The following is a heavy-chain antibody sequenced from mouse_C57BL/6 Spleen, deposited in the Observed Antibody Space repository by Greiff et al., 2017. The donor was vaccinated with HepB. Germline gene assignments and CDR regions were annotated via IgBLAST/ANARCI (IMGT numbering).Heavy chain of an antibody. J-gene: IGHJ2*01. CDR1: GYTFTSYW. V-gene: IGHV1-50*01. Sequence: QVQLQQPGAELGKPGASVKLSCKASGYTFTSYWMQWVKQRPGQGLEWIGEIDPSDSYTNYNQKFKGKATLTVDTSSSTAYMQLSSLTSEDSAVYYCARVDYYGSCNYFDYCGQGTTLTVSS. CDR3: ARVDYYGSCNYFDY. D-gene: IGHD1-1*01. CDR2: IDPSDSYT.